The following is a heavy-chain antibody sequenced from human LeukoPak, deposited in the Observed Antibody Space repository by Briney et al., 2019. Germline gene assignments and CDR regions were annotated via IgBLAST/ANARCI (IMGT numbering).Heavy chain of an antibody. J-gene: IGHJ4*02. CDR3: ARHLLGSASSYSSGACDY. CDR1: GYTLTELS. D-gene: IGHD3-22*01. V-gene: IGHV1-24*01. CDR2: FDPDGGET. Sequence: ASVKVSCKVSGYTLTELSMHWVRQAPGKGLGWMGGFDPDGGETIYAQKFKGRVTMTEDTSTDTAYMELSSLRSEVTAVYYCARHLLGSASSYSSGACDYWGQGTLVTVSS.